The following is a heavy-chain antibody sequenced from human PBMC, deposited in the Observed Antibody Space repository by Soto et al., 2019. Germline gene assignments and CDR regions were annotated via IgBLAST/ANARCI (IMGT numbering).Heavy chain of an antibody. D-gene: IGHD1-1*01. J-gene: IGHJ5*02. CDR1: GFTFSTYR. CDR3: ARDNGIQGSFDP. V-gene: IGHV3-48*02. CDR2: ISYSSSII. Sequence: GGSLRLSCAASGFTFSTYRMNWVRQAPGKGLEWISYISYSSSIIYYADSVEGRFAISRDNARNSLYLQMNGLRDEDTAVYYCARDNGIQGSFDPWGQGTLVTVSS.